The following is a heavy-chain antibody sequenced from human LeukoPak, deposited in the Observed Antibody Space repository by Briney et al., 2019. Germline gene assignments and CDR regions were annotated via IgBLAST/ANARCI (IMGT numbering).Heavy chain of an antibody. J-gene: IGHJ4*02. CDR1: GYSFPTYW. Sequence: GESLKISCKGSGYSFPTYWIGWVRQMPGKGLEWMGIIYPGDSETRYSPSFQGQVTISAHKSISTAYLQWSRLKAADTAMYYCARKSREDYWGQGTLVTVSS. CDR3: ARKSREDY. V-gene: IGHV5-51*01. CDR2: IYPGDSET.